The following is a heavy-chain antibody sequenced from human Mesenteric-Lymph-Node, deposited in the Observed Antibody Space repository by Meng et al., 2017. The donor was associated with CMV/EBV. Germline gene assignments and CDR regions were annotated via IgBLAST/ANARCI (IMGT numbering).Heavy chain of an antibody. D-gene: IGHD3-9*01. CDR2: ISSSSSHI. CDR3: ARARDFDWLLTVDY. Sequence: GESLKISCAASGFTFSDYYMNWVRQAPGKGLEWVSSISSSSSHIYYADSVKGRFTISRDNAKNSLSLQMNSLRAEDTAVYYCARARDFDWLLTVDYWGQGTLVTVSS. J-gene: IGHJ4*02. CDR1: GFTFSDYY. V-gene: IGHV3-21*01.